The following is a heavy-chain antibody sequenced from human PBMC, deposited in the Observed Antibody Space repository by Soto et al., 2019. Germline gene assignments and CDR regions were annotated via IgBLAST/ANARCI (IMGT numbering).Heavy chain of an antibody. Sequence: PSWRLSLTRTASGGCISSSRDSCGWIRQPPGKGLEWIGSIYYSWCPYYNPSLKSRVTISVDTSKNQFSLKLSSVTAADTAVYYCAVHDTPPWGQGTLVTVSS. J-gene: IGHJ1*01. D-gene: IGHD3-22*01. CDR2: IYYSWCP. CDR1: GGCISSSRDS. V-gene: IGHV4-39*01. CDR3: AVHDTPP.